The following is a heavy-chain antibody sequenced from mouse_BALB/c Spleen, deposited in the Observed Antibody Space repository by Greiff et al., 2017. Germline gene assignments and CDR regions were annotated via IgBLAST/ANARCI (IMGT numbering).Heavy chain of an antibody. Sequence: EVKLMESGGGLVKPGGSLKLSCAASGFTFSSYAMSWVRQTPEKRLEWVASISSGGSTYYPDSVKGRFTISRDNARNILYLQMSSLRSEDTAMYYCARGVGGDDYWGQGTTLTVSS. D-gene: IGHD1-1*01. J-gene: IGHJ2*01. CDR3: ARGVGGDDY. CDR2: ISSGGST. V-gene: IGHV5-6-5*01. CDR1: GFTFSSYA.